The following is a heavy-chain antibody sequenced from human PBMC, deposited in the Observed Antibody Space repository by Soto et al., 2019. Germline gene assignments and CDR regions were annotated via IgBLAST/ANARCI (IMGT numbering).Heavy chain of an antibody. Sequence: EVQLVESGGGLVQPGGSLRLSCAASGFTFSDHYMDWVRQAPGKGLEWVGRTRNKANSYTTEYAASVKGRFTISRDDSKNSLDLQMNSLKTEDTAVYYCARTGPGEDFWSGYFYPAYYYYYYMDVWGKGTTVTVSS. J-gene: IGHJ6*03. CDR2: TRNKANSYTT. D-gene: IGHD3-3*01. CDR1: GFTFSDHY. CDR3: ARTGPGEDFWSGYFYPAYYYYYYMDV. V-gene: IGHV3-72*01.